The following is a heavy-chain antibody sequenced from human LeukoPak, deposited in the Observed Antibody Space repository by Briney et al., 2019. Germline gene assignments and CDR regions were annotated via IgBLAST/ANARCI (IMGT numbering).Heavy chain of an antibody. CDR1: LFTLTIDS. CDR2: ISNSSSYV. Sequence: RGCLRLSPAPPLFTLTIDSMKSVSETPGGRLWSGSSISNSSSYVYYADSVKGRITISTDNAKNSLYLQMNSLRAEDTAVYYCSYYGDYGGAEYFQHWGQGTLVTVSS. D-gene: IGHD4-17*01. J-gene: IGHJ1*01. V-gene: IGHV3-21*01. CDR3: SYYGDYGGAEYFQH.